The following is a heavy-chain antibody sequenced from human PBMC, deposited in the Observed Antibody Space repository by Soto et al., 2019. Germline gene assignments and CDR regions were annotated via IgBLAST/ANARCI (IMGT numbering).Heavy chain of an antibody. Sequence: ASVKVSCKASGYTFTSYGISWVRQAPGQGLEWMGWISAYNGNTNYAQKLQGRVTMTTDTSTSTAYMELRSLRSDDTAVYYCARDPNIKYYDDSSGYGEGDYCGQVTLLTVSA. D-gene: IGHD3-22*01. J-gene: IGHJ4*02. V-gene: IGHV1-18*01. CDR3: ARDPNIKYYDDSSGYGEGDY. CDR2: ISAYNGNT. CDR1: GYTFTSYG.